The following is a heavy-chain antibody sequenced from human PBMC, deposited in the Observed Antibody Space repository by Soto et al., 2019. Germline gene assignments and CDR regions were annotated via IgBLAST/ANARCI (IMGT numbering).Heavy chain of an antibody. CDR2: ISPHKGDT. V-gene: IGHV1-18*04. J-gene: IGHJ4*02. CDR3: ATDERDDCSGINCHYFDH. CDR1: GITYC. Sequence: VASVKVSCKAAGITYCTSWVRQAPGQGLQWLGWISPHKGDTNNSPHLKGRITLTTDTSTNTAFMELRSLGFDDTAVYYCATDERDDCSGINCHYFDHWGQGTLVTVSS. D-gene: IGHD2-2*01.